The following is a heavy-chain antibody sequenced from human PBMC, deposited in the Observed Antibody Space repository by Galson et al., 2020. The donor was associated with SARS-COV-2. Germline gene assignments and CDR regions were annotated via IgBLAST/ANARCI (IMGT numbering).Heavy chain of an antibody. Sequence: GESLKISCAASGFTFSNAWMSWVRQAPGKGLEWVGRIKSKTDGGTTDYAAPVKGRFTISRDDSKNTLYLQMNSLKTEDTAVYYCTTLTSSWIQLWSDLDYWGQGTLVTVSS. CDR2: IKSKTDGGTT. D-gene: IGHD5-18*01. CDR1: GFTFSNAW. CDR3: TTLTSSWIQLWSDLDY. J-gene: IGHJ4*02. V-gene: IGHV3-15*01.